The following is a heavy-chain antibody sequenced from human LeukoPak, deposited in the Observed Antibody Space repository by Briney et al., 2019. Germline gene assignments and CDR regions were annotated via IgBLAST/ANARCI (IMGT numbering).Heavy chain of an antibody. CDR2: IKQDGSEK. V-gene: IGHV3-7*01. J-gene: IGHJ3*02. CDR3: ARRAVAGSYDAFDM. CDR1: GFTFSSYW. D-gene: IGHD6-19*01. Sequence: LPGGSLRLSCAASGFTFSSYWMSWVRQAPGKGLEWVAKIKQDGSEKYYVDSVKGRFIISRDNAKNSLYLQMNSLRAEDTAVYYCARRAVAGSYDAFDMWGQGTMVTVSS.